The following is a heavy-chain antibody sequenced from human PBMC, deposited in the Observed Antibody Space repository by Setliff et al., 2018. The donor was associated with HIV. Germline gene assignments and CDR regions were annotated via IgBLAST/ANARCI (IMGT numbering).Heavy chain of an antibody. V-gene: IGHV3-7*01. CDR2: IKHDGSEK. J-gene: IGHJ4*02. Sequence: GSLRLSCAASGFTFSYFWMSWVRQAPGKGLEWVANIKHDGSEKYYVDSVKGRFTISRDNAKNSLYLQMSSLRAEDTAVFYCARDRGGSDYFDYWGQGTLVTVSS. CDR3: ARDRGGSDYFDY. D-gene: IGHD1-26*01. CDR1: GFTFSYFW.